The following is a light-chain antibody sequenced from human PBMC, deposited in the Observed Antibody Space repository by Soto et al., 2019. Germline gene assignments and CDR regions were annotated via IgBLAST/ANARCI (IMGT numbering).Light chain of an antibody. CDR3: QHYDNLPYT. V-gene: IGKV1-33*01. J-gene: IGKJ2*01. CDR1: HDIKNY. CDR2: DAS. Sequence: DIQMTQSPSSLSASVGDRVTITCQASHDIKNYLNWYQQKPGRAPKLLIYDASYLEIGVPSRFSGDGGATYFSITISSLQPEEVATYYCQHYDNLPYTFGQGTKLEIK.